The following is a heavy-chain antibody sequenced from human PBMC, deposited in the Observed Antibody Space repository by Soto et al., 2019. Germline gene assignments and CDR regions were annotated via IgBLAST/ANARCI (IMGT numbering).Heavy chain of an antibody. J-gene: IGHJ4*02. CDR1: GYTFTGYY. CDR2: ISPKSGGT. Sequence: ASVKVSCKASGYTFTGYYIHWVRQAPGQGLEWVGGISPKSGGTRYAQKFQGRVTMTKDTSITAVYMELSNLSPDDTAVYYCGRGRSGEIVVFYWRQRTLVTVSS. D-gene: IGHD1-26*01. V-gene: IGHV1-2*02. CDR3: GRGRSGEIVVFY.